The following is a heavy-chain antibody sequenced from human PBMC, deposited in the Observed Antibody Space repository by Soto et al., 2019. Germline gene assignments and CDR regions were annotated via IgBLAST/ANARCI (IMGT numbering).Heavy chain of an antibody. Sequence: PGGFLRLSFEASGLTLRNYAMTWVRQAPGKGLEWVSLISANDVGTYYAESVKTRFTISTDQSRNTVYLQMDSLRADDTAIYYCAKAKNDYNWDNRPPFDYWGQGTLVTVSS. CDR2: ISANDVGT. J-gene: IGHJ4*02. CDR1: GLTLRNYA. CDR3: AKAKNDYNWDNRPPFDY. V-gene: IGHV3-23*01. D-gene: IGHD1-20*01.